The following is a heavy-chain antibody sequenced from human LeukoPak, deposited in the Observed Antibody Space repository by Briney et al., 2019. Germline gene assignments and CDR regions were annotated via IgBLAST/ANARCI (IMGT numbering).Heavy chain of an antibody. D-gene: IGHD1-1*01. CDR3: AKTTSGPVFDY. CDR1: GFTVSSNY. CDR2: IYSGGST. V-gene: IGHV3-53*01. Sequence: GGSLRLSCAASGFTVSSNYMSWVRQAPGKGLEWVSVIYSGGSTYYADSVKGRFTISRDNSKNTLYLQMNSLRAEGTAVYYFAKTTSGPVFDYGGQGTLVPPSS. J-gene: IGHJ4*02.